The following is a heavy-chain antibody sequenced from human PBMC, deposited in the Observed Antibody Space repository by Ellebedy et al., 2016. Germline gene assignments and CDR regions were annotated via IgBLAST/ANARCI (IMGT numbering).Heavy chain of an antibody. CDR2: VGGSGDIT. CDR1: GFTFRNFA. CDR3: AKQSTTVVVSPRGGGDY. J-gene: IGHJ4*02. V-gene: IGHV3-23*01. Sequence: GESLKISXAASGFTFRNFAMSWVRQTPGKGLEWVSGVGGSGDITHYAVSVRGRFTISRDNSKNTLYLEMKSLRVEDTAVYYCAKQSTTVVVSPRGGGDYWGQGTLVTVSS. D-gene: IGHD3-22*01.